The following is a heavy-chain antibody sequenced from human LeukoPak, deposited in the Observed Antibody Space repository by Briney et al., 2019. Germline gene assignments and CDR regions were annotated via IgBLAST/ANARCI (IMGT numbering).Heavy chain of an antibody. J-gene: IGHJ4*02. CDR3: TTLPVATNFDY. CDR1: GFSFSVYE. V-gene: IGHV3-48*03. D-gene: IGHD5-12*01. CDR2: ISSSVTTT. Sequence: GRSLRLSCAASGFSFSVYEMHWVRQAPGNGLEWISDISSSVTTTYYADSVKGRFTISRANAKNSLYLQMNSLRAEDTAVYYCTTLPVATNFDYWGQGTLVTVSS.